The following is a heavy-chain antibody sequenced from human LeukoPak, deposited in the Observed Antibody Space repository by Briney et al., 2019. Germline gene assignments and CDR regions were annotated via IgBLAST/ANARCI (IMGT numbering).Heavy chain of an antibody. V-gene: IGHV1-3*01. Sequence: ASVKVSCKASGYTFTSYAMHWVRQAPGQRLEWMGWINVGNGNTKYSQKFQGRVTITRDTSASTAYMELSSLRSEDTAVYYCARGNGVVPAAPLDYWGQGTLVTVSS. CDR3: ARGNGVVPAAPLDY. CDR1: GYTFTSYA. CDR2: INVGNGNT. D-gene: IGHD2-2*01. J-gene: IGHJ4*02.